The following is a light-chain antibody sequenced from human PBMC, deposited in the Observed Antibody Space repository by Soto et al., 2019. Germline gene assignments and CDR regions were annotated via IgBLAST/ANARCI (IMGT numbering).Light chain of an antibody. CDR1: QSVGSN. CDR3: QQYNNWPPDRT. V-gene: IGKV3-15*01. CDR2: GAS. J-gene: IGKJ1*01. Sequence: EIVMTQSPATLSVSPGERATLSCRASQSVGSNLAWYQQKPAQAPGLPIYGASTRATGIPARFSGSGSGTEFTLTISSLQSEDFAIYFCQQYNNWPPDRTFGQGTKVEIK.